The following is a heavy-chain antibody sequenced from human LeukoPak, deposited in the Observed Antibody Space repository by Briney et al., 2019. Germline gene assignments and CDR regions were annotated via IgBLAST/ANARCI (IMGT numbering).Heavy chain of an antibody. CDR1: GGSISSGGYY. V-gene: IGHV4-31*03. CDR2: IYYIGST. Sequence: SETLSLTCTVSGGSISSGGYYWSWIRQHPGKGLEWIAYIYYIGSTDYNPSLKSRVTISVDTSKNQFSLNVSSVTAGDTAVYYCARDGRGIAAAGTFDYWGQGTLVTVSS. CDR3: ARDGRGIAAAGTFDY. D-gene: IGHD6-13*01. J-gene: IGHJ4*02.